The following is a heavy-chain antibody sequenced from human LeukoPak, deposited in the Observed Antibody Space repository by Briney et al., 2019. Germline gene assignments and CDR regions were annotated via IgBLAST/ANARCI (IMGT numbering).Heavy chain of an antibody. Sequence: HPGRSLRLSCAASGFTFSSYAMHWVRQAPGKGLEWVAVISYDGSNKYYADSVKGRFTISRGNSKNTLYLQMNSLRAEDTAVYYCARVPYGYTGDYWGQGTLVTVSS. D-gene: IGHD5-18*01. CDR1: GFTFSSYA. CDR3: ARVPYGYTGDY. J-gene: IGHJ4*02. V-gene: IGHV3-30*04. CDR2: ISYDGSNK.